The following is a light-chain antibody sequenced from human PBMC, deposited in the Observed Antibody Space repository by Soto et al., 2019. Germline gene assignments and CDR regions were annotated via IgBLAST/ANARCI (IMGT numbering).Light chain of an antibody. Sequence: DIVMTQSPDSLAVSLGARATINCKSSQSVLYSSNNKNFLAWYQQKPGQPPKLLISWASTRESGVPDRFSGSGSGTDFTLTISSLQAEDVAFYYCQQHYSRYTFGQGTKLEI. CDR2: WAS. CDR1: QSVLYSSNNKNF. V-gene: IGKV4-1*01. CDR3: QQHYSRYT. J-gene: IGKJ2*01.